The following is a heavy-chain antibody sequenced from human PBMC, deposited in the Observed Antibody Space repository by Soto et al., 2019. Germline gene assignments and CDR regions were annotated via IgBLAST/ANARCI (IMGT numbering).Heavy chain of an antibody. CDR2: IYYSGST. D-gene: IGHD2-15*01. J-gene: IGHJ6*03. CDR3: ARQVVVAATDCYYYMDV. Sequence: SETLSLTCTVSGGSISSSSYYWGWIRQPPGKGLEWIGSIYYSGSTYYNPSLKSRVTISVDTSKNQFSLKLSSVTAADTAVYYCARQVVVAATDCYYYMDVWGKGTTVTVSS. V-gene: IGHV4-39*01. CDR1: GGSISSSSYY.